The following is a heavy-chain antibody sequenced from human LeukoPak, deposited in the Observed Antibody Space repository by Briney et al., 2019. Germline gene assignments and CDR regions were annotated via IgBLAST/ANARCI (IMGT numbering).Heavy chain of an antibody. CDR1: GYTFTSYG. CDR3: ARDNEDYDASFES. Sequence: ASVKVSCKASGYTFTSYGISWVRQAPGQGLEWMGWISAYNGNTNFAQKLQGRVTMTTDTSTSTAYMELRNLRSDDTAVYFCARDNEDYDASFESWGQGTLVTVSS. V-gene: IGHV1-18*01. D-gene: IGHD4-17*01. CDR2: ISAYNGNT. J-gene: IGHJ4*02.